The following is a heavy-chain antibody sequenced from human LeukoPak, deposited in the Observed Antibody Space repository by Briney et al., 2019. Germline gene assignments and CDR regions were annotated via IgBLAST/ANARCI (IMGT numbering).Heavy chain of an antibody. V-gene: IGHV3-23*01. J-gene: IGHJ6*03. CDR1: GFTFSSYA. D-gene: IGHD6-6*01. Sequence: PGGSLRLSCAASGFTFSSYAMSWVRQAPGKGLEWVSAISGSGGSTYYADSVKGRFTISRDNAKNSLYLQMNSLRAEDTAVYYCARDSGRAARLDYYYYMDVWGKGTTVTVSS. CDR3: ARDSGRAARLDYYYYMDV. CDR2: ISGSGGST.